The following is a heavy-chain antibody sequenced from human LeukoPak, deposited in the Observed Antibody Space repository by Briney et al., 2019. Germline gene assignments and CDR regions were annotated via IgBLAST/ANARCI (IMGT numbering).Heavy chain of an antibody. D-gene: IGHD3-10*01. CDR3: ARDYYGSGSCDY. CDR1: GFTFIIYS. Sequence: KSGGSLRLSCAASGFTFIIYSMNWVRQAPGKGLEWVSSISSSSSYIYYADSVKGRFTISRDNAKNSLYLQMNSLRAEDTAVYYCARDYYGSGSCDYWGQGTLVTVSS. CDR2: ISSSSSYI. J-gene: IGHJ4*02. V-gene: IGHV3-21*01.